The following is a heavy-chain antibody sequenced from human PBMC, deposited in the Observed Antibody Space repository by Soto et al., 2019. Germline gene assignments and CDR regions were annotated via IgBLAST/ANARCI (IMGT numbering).Heavy chain of an antibody. J-gene: IGHJ4*02. V-gene: IGHV4-59*01. CDR2: VYYSGST. CDR3: ARDDQSCHYGPCSWHFNY. CDR1: GGSISANY. D-gene: IGHD3-10*01. Sequence: PSETLSLTFTVAGGSISANYWGWSGQSPGKVLEWIGYVYYSGSTVYKPSLKSRVSISADTSKNQFSLRLSSVTAADTAVYYCARDDQSCHYGPCSWHFNYWGQGALVTVSS.